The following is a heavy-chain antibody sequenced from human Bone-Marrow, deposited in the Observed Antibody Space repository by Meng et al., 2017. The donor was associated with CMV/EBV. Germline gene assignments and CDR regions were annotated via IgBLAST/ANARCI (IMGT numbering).Heavy chain of an antibody. CDR3: AKDGEAYCGGDCYFYAFDI. V-gene: IGHV3-30*02. CDR2: IRYDGSNK. D-gene: IGHD2-21*01. J-gene: IGHJ3*02. Sequence: GGSLRLSCAASGFTFSSYGMHWVRQAPGKGLEWVAFIRYDGSNKYYADSVKGRFTISRDNSKNTLYLQMNSLRAEDTAVYYCAKDGEAYCGGDCYFYAFDIWGQGTTVTVSS. CDR1: GFTFSSYG.